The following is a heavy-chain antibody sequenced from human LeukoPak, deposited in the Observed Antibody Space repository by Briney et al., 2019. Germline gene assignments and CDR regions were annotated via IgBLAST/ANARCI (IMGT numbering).Heavy chain of an antibody. CDR2: IYYSGST. CDR1: GFSISTSTNY. CDR3: ARLRNYYHYMDV. J-gene: IGHJ6*03. Sequence: SETLTLTCTASGFSISTSTNYWGCIRQPPGKALKWIGSIYYSGSTYYNPSLKSRVTISVDTSKKQFSLKLSSVTAADTAVYYCARLRNYYHYMDVWGKGTTVTVSS. V-gene: IGHV4-39*01.